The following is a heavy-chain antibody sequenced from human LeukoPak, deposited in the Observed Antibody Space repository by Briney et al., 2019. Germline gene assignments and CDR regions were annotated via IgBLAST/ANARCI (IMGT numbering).Heavy chain of an antibody. CDR1: GFTFSSYW. CDR3: ARAVDDYVWGSYRPPGH. D-gene: IGHD3-16*02. CDR2: IKQDGSEK. J-gene: IGHJ4*02. Sequence: PGGSLRLSCAASGFTFSSYWMIWVRQAPGKGLEWVANIKQDGSEKYHVDPVKGRFTISRDNAKNSLYLQMNSLRVEDTAVYYCARAVDDYVWGSYRPPGHWGQGTLVTVSS. V-gene: IGHV3-7*05.